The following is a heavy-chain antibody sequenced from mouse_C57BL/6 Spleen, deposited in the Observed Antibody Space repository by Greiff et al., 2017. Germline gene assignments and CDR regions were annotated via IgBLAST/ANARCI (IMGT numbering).Heavy chain of an antibody. V-gene: IGHV1-42*01. Sequence: EVQLQQSGPELVKPGASVKISCKASGYSFTGYYMNWVKQSPEKSLEWIGEINPSTGGTNYNQKFKGKATLTVDKSSSTAYMQLKSLTSEDSAAYYCARRDYGYDESAWYFDVWGTRTTVTVSS. D-gene: IGHD2-2*01. CDR1: GYSFTGYY. CDR3: ARRDYGYDESAWYFDV. J-gene: IGHJ1*03. CDR2: INPSTGGT.